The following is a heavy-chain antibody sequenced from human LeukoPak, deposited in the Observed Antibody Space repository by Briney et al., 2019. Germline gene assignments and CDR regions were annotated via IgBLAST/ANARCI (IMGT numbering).Heavy chain of an antibody. CDR2: ISYDGSNK. Sequence: PGGSLRLSCAASGFTFSSYGMHWVRQAPGKGLEWVAVISYDGSNKYYADSVKGRFTISRDNSKNTLYLQMNSLRAEDTAVYYCAREYKEPQDIVVVVAAEPAFDIWGQGTMVTVSS. J-gene: IGHJ3*02. CDR3: AREYKEPQDIVVVVAAEPAFDI. CDR1: GFTFSSYG. D-gene: IGHD2-15*01. V-gene: IGHV3-30*03.